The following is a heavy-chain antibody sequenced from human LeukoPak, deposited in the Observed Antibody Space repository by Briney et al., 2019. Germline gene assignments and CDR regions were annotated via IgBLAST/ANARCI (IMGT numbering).Heavy chain of an antibody. Sequence: SQTLSLTCTVSGGSIISGDYYWSWIRQPPGKGLEWIGYIYYSGSTYYNPSLKSRVTISVDPSKNQFSLKLSSVTAADTAVYYCARGWFGSGWAVDAFDIWGQGTMVTVSS. CDR3: ARGWFGSGWAVDAFDI. V-gene: IGHV4-30-4*01. CDR1: GGSIISGDYY. D-gene: IGHD6-19*01. CDR2: IYYSGST. J-gene: IGHJ3*02.